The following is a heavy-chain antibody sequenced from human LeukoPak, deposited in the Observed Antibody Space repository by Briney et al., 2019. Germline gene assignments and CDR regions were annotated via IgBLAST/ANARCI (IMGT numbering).Heavy chain of an antibody. Sequence: PSETLSLTCAVSGYSIRSGYYWGWIRQPPGKGLEWIGSIYHSGSTYYNPSLKSRVTISVDTSKNQFSLKLSSVTAADTAVYYCARQSSTSCYIDYWGQGTLVTVSS. CDR2: IYHSGST. V-gene: IGHV4-38-2*01. CDR3: ARQSSTSCYIDY. D-gene: IGHD2-2*02. CDR1: GYSIRSGYY. J-gene: IGHJ4*02.